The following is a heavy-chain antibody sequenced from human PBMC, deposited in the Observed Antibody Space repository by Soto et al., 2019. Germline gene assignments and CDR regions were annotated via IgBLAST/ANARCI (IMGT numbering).Heavy chain of an antibody. V-gene: IGHV1-18*01. CDR3: ATAGNYDSSGRDF. Sequence: GASVKVWCKAVGFILNKYYISWVRQAPGQGLEWMGWISANSGNTNYAQKLQGRVTMTTDTSTSTAYMELRSLRSDDTAVYYCATAGNYDSSGRDFWGQGTLVTVSS. CDR1: GFILNKYY. D-gene: IGHD3-22*01. J-gene: IGHJ4*02. CDR2: ISANSGNT.